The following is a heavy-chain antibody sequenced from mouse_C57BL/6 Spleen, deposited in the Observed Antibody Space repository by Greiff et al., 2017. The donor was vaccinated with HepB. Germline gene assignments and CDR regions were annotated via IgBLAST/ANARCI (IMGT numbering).Heavy chain of an antibody. CDR2: ISDGGSYT. CDR1: GFTFSSYA. J-gene: IGHJ3*01. D-gene: IGHD2-4*01. V-gene: IGHV5-4*01. Sequence: EVQLVESGGGLVKPGGSLKLSCAASGFTFSSYAMSWVRQTPEKRLEWVATISDGGSYTYYPDNVKGRFTISRDNAKNNLYLQMSHLKSEDTAMYYCASDRGLRRTPAWFAYWGQGTLVTVSA. CDR3: ASDRGLRRTPAWFAY.